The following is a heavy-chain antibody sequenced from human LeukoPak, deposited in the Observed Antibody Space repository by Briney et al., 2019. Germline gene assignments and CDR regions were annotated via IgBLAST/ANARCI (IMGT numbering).Heavy chain of an antibody. CDR1: GVTFSTYS. J-gene: IGHJ4*02. D-gene: IGHD2-15*01. CDR3: ARCSGGSYYHSDDY. Sequence: GGSLRLSCAASGVTFSTYSMNWVRQAPGKGLEWVSSISTSSSYIFYADSVKGRFTISRDNAKNSLYLQMNSLRAEDTAVYYCARCSGGSYYHSDDYWGQGTLVTVSS. CDR2: ISTSSSYI. V-gene: IGHV3-21*01.